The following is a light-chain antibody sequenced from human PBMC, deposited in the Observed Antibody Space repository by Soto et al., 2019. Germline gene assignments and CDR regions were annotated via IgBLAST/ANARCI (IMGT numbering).Light chain of an antibody. Sequence: QSVLTQPASVSGSPGQSITISCTGTSSDVGDYNYVSWYQQHPGIAPKLLIYGVTNRPSGVSTRFSGSKSGNTASLTISGLQAEDEADYHCSSYTSASTLLYLFGTGTKLTVL. CDR2: GVT. V-gene: IGLV2-14*01. J-gene: IGLJ1*01. CDR1: SSDVGDYNY. CDR3: SSYTSASTLLYL.